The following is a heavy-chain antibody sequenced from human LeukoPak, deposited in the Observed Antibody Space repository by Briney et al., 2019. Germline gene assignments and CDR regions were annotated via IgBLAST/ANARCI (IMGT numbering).Heavy chain of an antibody. Sequence: PSETLSLTCAVYGGSFSGYYWSWIRQPPGKGLEWTGEINHSGSTNYNPSLKSRVTISVDTSKNQFSLKLRSVTAADTAVYYCARGRDVYYYMDVWGKGTTVTVSS. CDR3: ARGRDVYYYMDV. CDR1: GGSFSGYY. CDR2: INHSGST. D-gene: IGHD3-10*02. V-gene: IGHV4-34*01. J-gene: IGHJ6*03.